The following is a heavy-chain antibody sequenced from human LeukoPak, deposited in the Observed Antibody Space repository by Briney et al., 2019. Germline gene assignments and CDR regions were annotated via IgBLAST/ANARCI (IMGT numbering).Heavy chain of an antibody. Sequence: PGRSLRLSCAASGFTFDDYAMHWVRQAPGKGLEWVSGISWNSGTIEYADSVKGRFTISRDNAKNSLYLHMNSLSSEDTALYYCAKDANPHFYAMDVWGQGTTVTVSS. J-gene: IGHJ6*02. CDR2: ISWNSGTI. CDR1: GFTFDDYA. V-gene: IGHV3-9*01. CDR3: AKDANPHFYAMDV.